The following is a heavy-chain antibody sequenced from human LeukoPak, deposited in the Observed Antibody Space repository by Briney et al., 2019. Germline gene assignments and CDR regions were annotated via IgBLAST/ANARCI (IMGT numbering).Heavy chain of an antibody. CDR3: ARPLFRGWPLNLYYMDV. V-gene: IGHV4-34*01. CDR1: GGSFSGYY. D-gene: IGHD6-19*01. J-gene: IGHJ6*03. CDR2: INHSGST. Sequence: SETLSLTCAVYGGSFSGYYWSWLRQPPGKGLEWIGEINHSGSTNYNPSLKSRVTISVDTSKNQFSLKLSSVTAADTAVYYCARPLFRGWPLNLYYMDVWGKGTTVTVSS.